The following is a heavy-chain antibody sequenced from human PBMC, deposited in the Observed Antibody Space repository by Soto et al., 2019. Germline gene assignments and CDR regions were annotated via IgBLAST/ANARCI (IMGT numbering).Heavy chain of an antibody. J-gene: IGHJ3*02. CDR3: ARDQGLDAFDI. CDR1: GFTFSSYA. Sequence: SLRLSCAASGFTFSSYATHWVRQAPGKGLEWVAVISYDGSNKYYADSVKGRFTISRDNSKNTLYLQMNSLRAEDTAVYYCARDQGLDAFDIWGQGTTVTVSS. D-gene: IGHD6-25*01. V-gene: IGHV3-30-3*01. CDR2: ISYDGSNK.